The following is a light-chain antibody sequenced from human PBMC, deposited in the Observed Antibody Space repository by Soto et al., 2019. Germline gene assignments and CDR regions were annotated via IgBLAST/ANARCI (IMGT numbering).Light chain of an antibody. J-gene: IGKJ3*01. V-gene: IGKV1-27*01. CDR3: QRYHSALLT. CDR1: QDIRNY. CDR2: AAS. Sequence: DIPMTQSPSSLSASVGDRVTMTCRASQDIRNYVAWYQQKPGEVPKLLMYAASTLQSGVPARFSGGGFGTDFTLTISSLRPEDVATYYCQRYHSALLTFGPGTKVDLK.